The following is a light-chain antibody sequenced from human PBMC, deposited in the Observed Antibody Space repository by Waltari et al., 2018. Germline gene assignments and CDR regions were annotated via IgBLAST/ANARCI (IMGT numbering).Light chain of an antibody. CDR2: GSS. CDR3: QQYNNWLS. J-gene: IGKJ1*01. CDR1: QSVSSN. V-gene: IGKV3-15*01. Sequence: EIVMTQSPATLSVSPGERATLSCRASQSVSSNLAWYQQKPGQAPRPRIYGSSTRATGIPVRFSGSGSGTEFTLSISSLQSEDFAVYYCQQYNNWLSFGQGTKVEIK.